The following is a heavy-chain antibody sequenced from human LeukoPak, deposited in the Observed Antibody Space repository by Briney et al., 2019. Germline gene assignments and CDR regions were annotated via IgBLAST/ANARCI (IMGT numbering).Heavy chain of an antibody. D-gene: IGHD3-10*01. Sequence: GASVKVSCKASGYTFTSYYMHWVRQAPGQGLEWMGIINPSGGSTSYAQKFQGRVTMTRDTSTSTAYMELSSLRSEDTAVYYCARDPSDVLWFGESYFDYWGQGTLVTVSS. V-gene: IGHV1-46*01. CDR1: GYTFTSYY. CDR2: INPSGGST. CDR3: ARDPSDVLWFGESYFDY. J-gene: IGHJ4*02.